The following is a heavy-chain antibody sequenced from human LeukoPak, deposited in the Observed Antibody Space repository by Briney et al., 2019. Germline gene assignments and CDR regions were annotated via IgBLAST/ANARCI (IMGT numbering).Heavy chain of an antibody. CDR1: GFTFGDYA. CDR3: TRTHYGDYVDY. D-gene: IGHD4-17*01. J-gene: IGHJ4*02. V-gene: IGHV3-49*03. CDR2: IRSKAFGGTT. Sequence: GGSLRLSCTASGFTFGDYAXXXXXQAPGKGLEXXGFIRSKAFGGTTEYAASVKGRFTISRDDSKSIAYLQMNSLKTEDTAVYYCTRTHYGDYVDYWGQGTLVTVSS.